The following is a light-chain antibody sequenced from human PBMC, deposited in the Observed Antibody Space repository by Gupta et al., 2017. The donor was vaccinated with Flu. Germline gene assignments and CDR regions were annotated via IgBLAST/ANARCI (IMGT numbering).Light chain of an antibody. CDR2: EVS. CDR3: TSYTGSNNFDV. CDR1: NTDVGGYNL. Sequence: SALTQPPSASGSPGQSVTISCTGTNTDVGGYNLVSWFQQHPGKAPKLMIYEVSKRPSGVPDRFSGSKSGNTASLTVSGLQAEDEADYYCTSYTGSNNFDVFGTGTKV. J-gene: IGLJ1*01. V-gene: IGLV2-8*01.